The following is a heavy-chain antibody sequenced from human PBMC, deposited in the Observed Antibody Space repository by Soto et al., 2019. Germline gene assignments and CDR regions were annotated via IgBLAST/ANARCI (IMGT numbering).Heavy chain of an antibody. CDR1: GFTFSRYA. CDR2: ISGSGGST. J-gene: IGHJ4*02. V-gene: IGHV3-23*01. Sequence: EVQLLESGGGLVHPGGSLRLSCAASGFTFSRYAMSWVRQAPGKGLEWVSAISGSGGSTYYADSVKGRFTISRDNSKNTLDLQMTSLRAEDTAVYYCAVELEWSSGNREDWGQGTLVTVSS. CDR3: AVELEWSSGNRED. D-gene: IGHD5-18*01.